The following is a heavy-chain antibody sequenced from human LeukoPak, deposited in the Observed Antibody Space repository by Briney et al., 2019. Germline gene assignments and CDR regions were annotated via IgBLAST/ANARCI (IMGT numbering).Heavy chain of an antibody. J-gene: IGHJ6*03. Sequence: SVKVSCKASGYTFTSYAISWVRQTPGQGLEWMGGIIPIFGTANYAQKFQGMVTITADESTSTAYMELSNLRCEDTGVYVCAKDNTRYSGNYYYYIDVWGKGTTVTIYS. CDR3: AKDNTRYSGNYYYYIDV. CDR2: IIPIFGTA. D-gene: IGHD5-12*01. CDR1: GYTFTSYA. V-gene: IGHV1-69*13.